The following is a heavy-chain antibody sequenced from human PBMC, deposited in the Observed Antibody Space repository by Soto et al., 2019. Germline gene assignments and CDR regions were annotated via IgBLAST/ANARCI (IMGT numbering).Heavy chain of an antibody. Sequence: PSQTLSLTCAISGDSVSSNSAAWDWIRQSPSRGLEWLGRTYYRSKWYNDYAVSVKSRITINPDTSKNQFSLQLNSVTPEDTAVYYCARDRGCSGGSCYPYNWFDPWGQGTLVTVSS. CDR2: TYYRSKWYN. CDR3: ARDRGCSGGSCYPYNWFDP. CDR1: GDSVSSNSAA. J-gene: IGHJ5*02. V-gene: IGHV6-1*01. D-gene: IGHD2-15*01.